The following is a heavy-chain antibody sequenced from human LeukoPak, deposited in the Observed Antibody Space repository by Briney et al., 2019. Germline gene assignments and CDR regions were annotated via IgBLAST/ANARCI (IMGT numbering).Heavy chain of an antibody. Sequence: GSLRLSCAASGFSFSTYAMTWVRQAPGKGLEWVSSISSSGGNTYYADSVKGRFTISRDNSENTLYLQMNSLRAEDTALYYCAKPKGPNYFDYWGQGTLVTVSS. CDR1: GFSFSTYA. J-gene: IGHJ4*02. V-gene: IGHV3-23*01. CDR3: AKPKGPNYFDY. CDR2: ISSSGGNT.